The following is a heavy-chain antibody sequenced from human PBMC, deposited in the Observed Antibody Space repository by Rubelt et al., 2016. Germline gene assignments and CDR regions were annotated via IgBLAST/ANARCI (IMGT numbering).Heavy chain of an antibody. CDR1: GYTFTTYG. J-gene: IGHJ4*02. CDR2: ISGYNGKT. Sequence: GAAVKVSCKASGYTFTTYGFSWVRQAPGQGLEWMGWISGYNGKTNYVQSLQGRINMTTDTSTSTAYMELRSLRSDDTAVYYCARDSAQEDHNWNPSPYFDYWGQGTLVTVSS. V-gene: IGHV1-18*01. D-gene: IGHD1-20*01. CDR3: ARDSAQEDHNWNPSPYFDY.